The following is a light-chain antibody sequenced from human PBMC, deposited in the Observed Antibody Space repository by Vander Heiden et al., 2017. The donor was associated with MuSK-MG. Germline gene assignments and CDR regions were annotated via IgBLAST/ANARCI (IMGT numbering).Light chain of an antibody. Sequence: QSVLTQPPSVSGPPGQRATISCTGSSSNIGAGYDVDWYQHLPGTAPNLLIYGNSNRPSGVPDRFSGSKSGTSASLAITGLQAEDEADYYCQSYDSSLSGYVVFGGGTKLTVL. J-gene: IGLJ2*01. CDR2: GNS. CDR1: SSNIGAGYD. CDR3: QSYDSSLSGYVV. V-gene: IGLV1-40*01.